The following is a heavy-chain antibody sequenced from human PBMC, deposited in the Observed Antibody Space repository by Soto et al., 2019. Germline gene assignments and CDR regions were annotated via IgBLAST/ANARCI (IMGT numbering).Heavy chain of an antibody. CDR3: AKDYLTYYYDSSAPGWFDP. D-gene: IGHD3-22*01. CDR2: ISGSGGST. CDR1: GFTFSSYA. Sequence: WGSLRLSCAASGFTFSSYAMSWVSQAPGKGLEWVSAISGSGGSTYYADSVKGRFTISRDNSKSTLYLQMNSLRAEDTAVYYCAKDYLTYYYDSSAPGWFDPWGQGTLVTVSS. J-gene: IGHJ5*02. V-gene: IGHV3-23*01.